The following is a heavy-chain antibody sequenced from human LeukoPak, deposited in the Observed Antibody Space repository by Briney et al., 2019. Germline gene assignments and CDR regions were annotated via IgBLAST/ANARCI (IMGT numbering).Heavy chain of an antibody. Sequence: GGSLRLSGAASGFTFSSYSLNWVRQAPGKGLEWVASTSSSSSYIYYADSVKGRFTISGDNAKNSLYLQMNSPRAEDTAVYYCARASYGIAVSYYFDYWGQGTLVTVSS. CDR2: TSSSSSYI. CDR1: GFTFSSYS. D-gene: IGHD6-19*01. V-gene: IGHV3-21*01. J-gene: IGHJ4*02. CDR3: ARASYGIAVSYYFDY.